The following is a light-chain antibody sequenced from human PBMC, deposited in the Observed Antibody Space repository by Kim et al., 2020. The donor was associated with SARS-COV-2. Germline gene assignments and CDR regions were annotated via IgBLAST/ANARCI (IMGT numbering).Light chain of an antibody. J-gene: IGLJ2*01. CDR2: RDN. Sequence: SSELTQPLSVSVALGQTARITCGGNNIGGKNVHWYQQKPGQAPVLVIYRDNNRPSGIPERFSGSNSGRTATLTISGAQAGDEADYYCQVWDSSTIFGGGTKLTVL. CDR3: QVWDSSTI. CDR1: NIGGKN. V-gene: IGLV3-9*01.